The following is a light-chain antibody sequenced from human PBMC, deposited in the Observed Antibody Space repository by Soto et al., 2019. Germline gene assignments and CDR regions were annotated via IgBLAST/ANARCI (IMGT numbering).Light chain of an antibody. Sequence: DIVMTQSPDSLTVCLGERATINCKSSLSVFYSSNNQNYLAWYQHKPGQPPKLLIYWASTRESGVPDRFSGSGSGTDFTLTISSLQAEDVAVYYCQQYYTTLAPTFGGGTKVEIK. CDR2: WAS. CDR3: QQYYTTLAPT. V-gene: IGKV4-1*01. CDR1: LSVFYSSNNQNY. J-gene: IGKJ4*01.